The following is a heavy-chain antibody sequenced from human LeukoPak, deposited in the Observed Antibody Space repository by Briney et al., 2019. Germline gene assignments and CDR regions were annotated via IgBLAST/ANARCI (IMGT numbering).Heavy chain of an antibody. CDR3: AKDLSPGPD. CDR2: ITGSGLTT. V-gene: IGHV3-23*01. J-gene: IGHJ4*02. CDR1: GFNFSTYS. Sequence: PGGSLRLSCAASGFNFSTYSMNWVRQAPGKGLKWVSAITGSGLTTYYADSVKGRFTISRDNSKNTLYLQMNSLRAEDTAVCYCAKDLSPGPDWGQGILVTVSS.